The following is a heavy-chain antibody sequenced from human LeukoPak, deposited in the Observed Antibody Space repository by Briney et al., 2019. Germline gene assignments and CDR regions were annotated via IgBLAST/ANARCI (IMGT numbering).Heavy chain of an antibody. Sequence: SETLSLTCTVSGGSISSSSYYWGWIRQPPGKGLEWIGSIYYSGSNYDNPSLKSRVTISVDTSKNQFSLKLSSVTAADTAVYYCARARPGGGADYWGQGTLVTVSS. V-gene: IGHV4-39*01. CDR3: ARARPGGGADY. D-gene: IGHD2-8*02. CDR2: IYYSGSN. CDR1: GGSISSSSYY. J-gene: IGHJ4*02.